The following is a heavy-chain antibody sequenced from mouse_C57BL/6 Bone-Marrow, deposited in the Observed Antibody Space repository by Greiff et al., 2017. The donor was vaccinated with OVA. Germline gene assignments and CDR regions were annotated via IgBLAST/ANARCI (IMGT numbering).Heavy chain of an antibody. V-gene: IGHV1-64*01. CDR3: AIAGMVTTEFAY. CDR2: FHPNSGST. D-gene: IGHD2-2*01. Sequence: QVQLQQPGAELVKPGASVKLSCKASGYTFTSYWMHWVKQRPGQGLEWIGMFHPNSGSTNYNEKFKSKATLTVDKSSSTAYMQLSSRTSEDSAVYYCAIAGMVTTEFAYWGQGTLVTVSA. CDR1: GYTFTSYW. J-gene: IGHJ3*01.